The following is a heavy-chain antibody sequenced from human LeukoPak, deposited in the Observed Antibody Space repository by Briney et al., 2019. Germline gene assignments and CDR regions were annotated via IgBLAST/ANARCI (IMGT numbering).Heavy chain of an antibody. J-gene: IGHJ4*02. CDR2: TSSSSSYI. D-gene: IGHD3-10*01. CDR1: GFTFSSYS. Sequence: GGSLRLSCAASGFTFSSYSMNWVRQAPGKGLEWVSSTSSSSSYIYYADSVKGRFTISRDNAKNSLYLQMNSLRAEDTAVYYCARDLPKGPYGSGSHFDYWGQGTLVTVSS. V-gene: IGHV3-21*01. CDR3: ARDLPKGPYGSGSHFDY.